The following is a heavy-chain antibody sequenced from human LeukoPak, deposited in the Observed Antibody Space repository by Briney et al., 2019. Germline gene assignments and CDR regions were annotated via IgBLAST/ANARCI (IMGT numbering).Heavy chain of an antibody. CDR1: GFTFSSYG. CDR3: ARAGGYCSSTSCRYNWFDP. Sequence: GGSLRLSCAASGFTFSSYGMHWVRQAPGKGLEWVANIKQDGSEKYYVDSVKGRFTISRDNAKNSLYLQMNSLRAEDTAVYYCARAGGYCSSTSCRYNWFDPWGQGTLVTVSS. CDR2: IKQDGSEK. J-gene: IGHJ5*02. D-gene: IGHD2-2*03. V-gene: IGHV3-7*01.